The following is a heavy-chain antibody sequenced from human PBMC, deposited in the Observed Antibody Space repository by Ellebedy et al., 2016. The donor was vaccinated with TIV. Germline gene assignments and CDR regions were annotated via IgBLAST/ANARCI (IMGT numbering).Heavy chain of an antibody. D-gene: IGHD3-10*01. J-gene: IGHJ4*02. CDR1: GGSTTSNW. Sequence: MPGGSLRLSCAVSGGSTTSNWWSWVRQLPGKGLEWIGEIYHTGSDNYDPSLKSRVTISLDKSTNQFSLKLTSVTAADTALYYCARHLSTPGTRGFDYWGQGTLVTVSS. V-gene: IGHV4-4*02. CDR2: IYHTGSD. CDR3: ARHLSTPGTRGFDY.